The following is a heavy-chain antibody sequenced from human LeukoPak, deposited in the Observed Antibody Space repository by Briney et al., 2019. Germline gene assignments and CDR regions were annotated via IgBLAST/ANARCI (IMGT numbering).Heavy chain of an antibody. V-gene: IGHV1-69*05. D-gene: IGHD3-22*01. CDR3: ARDLYYYDSSGYYHLDY. CDR2: IIPIFGTA. CDR1: GGTFSSYA. J-gene: IGHJ4*02. Sequence: SVKVSCKASGGTFSSYAISWVRQAPGQGLEWMGRIIPIFGTANYAQKFQGRVTITTDESTSTAYMELSSLRSEDTAVYYRARDLYYYDSSGYYHLDYWGQGTLVTVSS.